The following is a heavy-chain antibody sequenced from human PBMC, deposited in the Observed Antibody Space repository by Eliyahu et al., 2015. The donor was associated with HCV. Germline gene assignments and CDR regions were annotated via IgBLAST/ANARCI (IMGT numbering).Heavy chain of an antibody. CDR1: GYTFTNYY. D-gene: IGHD6-13*01. J-gene: IGHJ1*01. CDR2: INPSGGTT. CDR3: ARVGSRWAEYFQH. Sequence: QVQLVQSGAEVKKPGASVKISCKASGYTFTNYYLHWVRQAPGQGLEWMGIINPSGGTTDYAQNFQGRVTMTRDTSTTTVYMELSGLRYADTAVYYCARVGSRWAEYFQHWGQGTLVSVSS. V-gene: IGHV1-46*01.